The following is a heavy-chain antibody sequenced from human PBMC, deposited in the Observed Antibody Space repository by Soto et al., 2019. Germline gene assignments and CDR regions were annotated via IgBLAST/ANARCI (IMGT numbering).Heavy chain of an antibody. Sequence: PSETLSLTCTVSGGSISSYYWSWIRQPPGKGLEWIGYIYYSGSTNNNPSLKSRVTISVDTSKNQFSLKLSSVTAADTAVYYCARGDPSRANTFDYWGQGTLVTVSS. V-gene: IGHV4-59*01. CDR3: ARGDPSRANTFDY. D-gene: IGHD2-8*01. J-gene: IGHJ4*02. CDR1: GGSISSYY. CDR2: IYYSGST.